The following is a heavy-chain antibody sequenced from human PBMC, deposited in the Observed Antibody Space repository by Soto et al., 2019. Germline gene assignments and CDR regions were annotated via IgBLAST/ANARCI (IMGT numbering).Heavy chain of an antibody. CDR1: GVSSSRCE. J-gene: IGHJ6*02. Sequence: PGGSLGLSCIASGVSSSRCELNWVRQAPGKGLEWVAYISTSGNIIHYAASVRGRFTISSDSAKNSLYLQMNSLRAEDTAVYYCARDLTNIGRTWLRSDNYYYGMDVWGQGTTVPVPS. CDR2: ISTSGNII. D-gene: IGHD2-15*01. V-gene: IGHV3-48*03. CDR3: ARDLTNIGRTWLRSDNYYYGMDV.